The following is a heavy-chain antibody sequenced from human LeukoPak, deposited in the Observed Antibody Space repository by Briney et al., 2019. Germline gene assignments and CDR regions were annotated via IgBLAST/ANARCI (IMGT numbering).Heavy chain of an antibody. J-gene: IGHJ5*02. CDR3: TRASQRITMVRGVIPNWFDP. CDR1: GFTFGDYA. Sequence: PGGSLRLSCTASGFTFGDYAMSWVRQAPRKGLEWVGFIRSKAYGGTTEYAASVKGRFTISRDDSKSIAYLQMNSLKTEDTAVYYCTRASQRITMVRGVIPNWFDPWGQGTLVTVSS. D-gene: IGHD3-10*01. V-gene: IGHV3-49*04. CDR2: IRSKAYGGTT.